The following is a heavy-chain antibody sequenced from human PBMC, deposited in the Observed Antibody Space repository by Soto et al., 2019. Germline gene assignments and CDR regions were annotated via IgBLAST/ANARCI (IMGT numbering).Heavy chain of an antibody. CDR2: FDPEDGET. J-gene: IGHJ4*02. D-gene: IGHD3-10*01. Sequence: ASVKVSCKVSGYTLTELSMHWVRQAPGKGLEWMGGFDPEDGETIYAQKFQGRVTMTEDTSTDTAYMELSSLRSEDTAVYYCATVILWFGELGFDYWGQGTLVTVSS. CDR3: ATVILWFGELGFDY. CDR1: GYTLTELS. V-gene: IGHV1-24*01.